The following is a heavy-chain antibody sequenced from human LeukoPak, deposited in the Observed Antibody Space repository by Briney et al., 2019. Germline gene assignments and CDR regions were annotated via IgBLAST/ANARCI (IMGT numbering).Heavy chain of an antibody. CDR1: GYTFTSYG. Sequence: SVKVSCKASGYTFTSYGLSWVRQAPGQGLEWMGGIIPIFGTANYAQKFQGRVTITADESTSTAYMELSSLRSEDTAVYYCARGMATHDDNWFDPWGQGTLVTVSS. CDR3: ARGMATHDDNWFDP. V-gene: IGHV1-69*13. D-gene: IGHD5-24*01. J-gene: IGHJ5*02. CDR2: IIPIFGTA.